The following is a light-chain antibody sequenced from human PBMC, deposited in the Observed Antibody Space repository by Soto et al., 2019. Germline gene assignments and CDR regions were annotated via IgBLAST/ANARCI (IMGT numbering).Light chain of an antibody. V-gene: IGKV1-39*01. J-gene: IGKJ2*01. Sequence: DIQMTQSPSSLSASVGDRVTVTCRAGQSISRYLNWYQQRPGKAPNLLIYSASSLQTGVPSRFSGSGSGTDFTLTIDNLQAEDVAVYYCQQYLSSLPTFGQGTKLEIK. CDR1: QSISRY. CDR2: SAS. CDR3: QQYLSSLPT.